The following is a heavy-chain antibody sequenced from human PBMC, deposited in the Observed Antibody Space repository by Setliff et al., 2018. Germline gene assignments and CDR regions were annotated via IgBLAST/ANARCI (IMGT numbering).Heavy chain of an antibody. CDR2: IRQDGSEK. CDR1: GFTFSSYC. J-gene: IGHJ3*02. CDR3: VRERSGYSSNWYTLDAFDI. Sequence: GSLRLSCAASGFTFSSYCMSWVRQAPGKGLEWVANIRQDGSEKYYVDSAKGRFTISRDNAKNSLYLQMNSLRAEDTAIYYCVRERSGYSSNWYTLDAFDIWGQGTMVTVSS. V-gene: IGHV3-7*01. D-gene: IGHD6-13*01.